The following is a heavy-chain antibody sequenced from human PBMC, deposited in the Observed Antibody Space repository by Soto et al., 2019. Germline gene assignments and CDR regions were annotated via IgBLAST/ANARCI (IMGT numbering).Heavy chain of an antibody. CDR2: ISSSSSYI. D-gene: IGHD4-4*01. J-gene: IGHJ6*03. CDR3: ARDLKPPYSKPRNNYYYYYMDV. V-gene: IGHV3-21*01. CDR1: GFTFSSYS. Sequence: EVQLVESGGGLVKPGGSLRLSCAASGFTFSSYSMNWVRQAPGKGLEWVSSISSSSSYIYYADSVKGRFTISRDNAKHALYLQMNSLRAEDTAVYYCARDLKPPYSKPRNNYYYYYMDVWGKGTTVTVSS.